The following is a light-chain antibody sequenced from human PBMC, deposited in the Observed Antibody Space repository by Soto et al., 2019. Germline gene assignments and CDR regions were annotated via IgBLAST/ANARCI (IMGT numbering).Light chain of an antibody. CDR3: GTWDSSLSAV. Sequence: QSALTQPASVSAAPGQKVTIYCSGSSSNIGSNFVSWYQQLPGTAPKLLIYEDNKRPSGIPDRFSGSKSGTSATLGITGLQTGDEADYYCGTWDSSLSAVFGGGTKVTVL. V-gene: IGLV1-51*01. CDR2: EDN. J-gene: IGLJ2*01. CDR1: SSNIGSNF.